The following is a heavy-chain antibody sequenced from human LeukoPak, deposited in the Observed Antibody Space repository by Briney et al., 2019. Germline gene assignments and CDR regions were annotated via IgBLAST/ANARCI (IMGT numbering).Heavy chain of an antibody. CDR2: VTGGGGSK. J-gene: IGHJ5*02. Sequence: TGGSLRLSCAASGFTFSSFAMTSVRQAPGKGPEWVSAVTGGGGSKHYTDSVKGRFTISRDNSKNTLYLQMNSLRAEDTAVYYCAKSEYCGGDYLDWFEPWGQGTLVTVSS. D-gene: IGHD2-21*01. V-gene: IGHV3-23*01. CDR1: GFTFSSFA. CDR3: AKSEYCGGDYLDWFEP.